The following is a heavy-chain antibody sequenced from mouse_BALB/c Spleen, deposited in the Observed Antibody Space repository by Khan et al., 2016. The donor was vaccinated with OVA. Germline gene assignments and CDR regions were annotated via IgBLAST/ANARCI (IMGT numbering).Heavy chain of an antibody. D-gene: IGHD4-1*01. J-gene: IGHJ3*01. V-gene: IGHV5-6*01. CDR1: GFTFSSYS. CDR2: ISCDGDYT. CDR3: ASHLTGSFAY. Sequence: EVELVESGGDLVKPGGSLKLSCAASGFTFSSYSMSWVRQTPDKRLEWVATISCDGDYTYYPDSVKGRFTISRDNAKNTLYLQMSSLKSEDTAMYYCASHLTGSFAYWGQGTLVTVSA.